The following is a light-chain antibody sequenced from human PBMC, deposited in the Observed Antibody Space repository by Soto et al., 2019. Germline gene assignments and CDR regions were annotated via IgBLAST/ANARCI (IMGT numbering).Light chain of an antibody. CDR3: QQYQNSPRT. Sequence: EIVLTQSPGTLSLSPGERATLSCRASQSVSSSYLAWYQQKPGQAPRLLIYGASSRATGIPDRFSGSGSGTDFTLTISRLEPEDFAVYYCQQYQNSPRTFGQGTRWIS. V-gene: IGKV3-20*01. CDR2: GAS. J-gene: IGKJ1*01. CDR1: QSVSSSY.